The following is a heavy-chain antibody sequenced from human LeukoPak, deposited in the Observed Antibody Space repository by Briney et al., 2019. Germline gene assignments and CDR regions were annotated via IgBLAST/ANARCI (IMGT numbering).Heavy chain of an antibody. V-gene: IGHV1-18*01. CDR3: AREVRERGTAMAGETDY. Sequence: ASVTVSFTTSVYTYAPYGISWVRQAPGQSPEWMVWMRGYNTNYAQHFQGRVTMTTDTATSTAYVELRSLRADDTAVYYCAREVRERGTAMAGETDYWGQGTLVTVSS. D-gene: IGHD6-19*01. J-gene: IGHJ4*02. CDR2: MRGYNT. CDR1: VYTYAPYG.